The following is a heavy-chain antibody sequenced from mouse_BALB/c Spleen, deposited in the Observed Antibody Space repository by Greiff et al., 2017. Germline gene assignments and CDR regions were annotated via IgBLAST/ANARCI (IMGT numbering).Heavy chain of an antibody. CDR2: ISYSGST. V-gene: IGHV3-2*02. Sequence: VQLQQSGPGLVKPSQSLSLTCTVTGYSITSDYAWNWIRQFPGNKLEWMGYISYSGSTSYNPSLKSRISITRDTSKNQFFLQLNSVTTEDTATYYCARRATPYAMDYWGQGTSVTVSS. J-gene: IGHJ4*01. CDR1: GYSITSDYA. CDR3: ARRATPYAMDY. D-gene: IGHD3-1*01.